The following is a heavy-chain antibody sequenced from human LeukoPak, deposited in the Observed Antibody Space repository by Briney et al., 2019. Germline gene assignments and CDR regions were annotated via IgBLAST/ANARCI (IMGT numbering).Heavy chain of an antibody. V-gene: IGHV3-53*01. J-gene: IGHJ6*02. CDR3: ARDLIVVVTGTYYYYGMDV. Sequence: GGSLRLSCAASGFTVSSNYMSWVRQAPGKGLEWVSVIYSGGYTYYADSVKGRFTISRDNSKNTLYLQMNSLRAEDTAMYYCARDLIVVVTGTYYYYGMDVWGQGTTVTVSS. CDR2: IYSGGYT. CDR1: GFTVSSNY. D-gene: IGHD2-21*02.